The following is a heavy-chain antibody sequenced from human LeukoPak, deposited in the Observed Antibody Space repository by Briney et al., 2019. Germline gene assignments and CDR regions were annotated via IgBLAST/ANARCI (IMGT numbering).Heavy chain of an antibody. D-gene: IGHD5-18*01. V-gene: IGHV4-4*09. J-gene: IGHJ5*02. CDR2: ISDSGSP. Sequence: SETLSLTCTVSGGSINTYYWSWLRQPPGKGLEWIGYISDSGSPSYNSSLKSRVTISVDTSKNQFSLKLSSVTAADTAVYYCARSAGYGLRFDPWGQGTLVTVSS. CDR3: ARSAGYGLRFDP. CDR1: GGSINTYY.